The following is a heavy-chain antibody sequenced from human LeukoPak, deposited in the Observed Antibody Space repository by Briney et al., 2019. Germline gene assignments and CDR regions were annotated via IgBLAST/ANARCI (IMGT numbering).Heavy chain of an antibody. CDR2: INQSGST. D-gene: IGHD3-22*01. CDR1: GGSFSGYY. V-gene: IGHV4-34*01. J-gene: IGHJ3*02. CDR3: ERGRRRDNSSGYYGAFDI. Sequence: SETLSLTCANYGGSFSGYYWSWIRQPPGKGLEWIGEINQSGSTNYNPSLKGRVTISVHTPKNQFSLKLSSVTAADTAVYYCERGRRRDNSSGYYGAFDIWGQGTMVTVSS.